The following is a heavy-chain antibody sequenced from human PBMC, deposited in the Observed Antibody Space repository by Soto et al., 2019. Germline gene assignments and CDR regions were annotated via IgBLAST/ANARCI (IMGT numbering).Heavy chain of an antibody. CDR1: GASISGSHYY. Sequence: SETLSLTCAVSGASISGSHYYWAWLRQSPGKGPEWIGSVFYTGFTSYNPSLESRVSVSVDASKSQFSLKLSAVTAADTAVYYCATSQKGYNWNYFDHWGQGALVTVSS. CDR2: VFYTGFT. D-gene: IGHD1-20*01. CDR3: ATSQKGYNWNYFDH. V-gene: IGHV4-39*01. J-gene: IGHJ4*02.